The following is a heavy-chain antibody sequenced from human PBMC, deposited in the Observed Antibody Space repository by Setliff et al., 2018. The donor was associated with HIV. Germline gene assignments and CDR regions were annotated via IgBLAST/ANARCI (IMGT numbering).Heavy chain of an antibody. Sequence: GGSLRLSCAASGFTFDDYAMHWVRQAPGKGLEWVSGISWNSGSIGYPDSVKGRFTISRDNAKNSLYLQMNGLRAEDTALYSCAKDGNRRSPTGVFYYGMDVWGQGTTVTVSS. J-gene: IGHJ6*02. CDR3: AKDGNRRSPTGVFYYGMDV. V-gene: IGHV3-9*01. CDR2: ISWNSGSI. D-gene: IGHD1-1*01. CDR1: GFTFDDYA.